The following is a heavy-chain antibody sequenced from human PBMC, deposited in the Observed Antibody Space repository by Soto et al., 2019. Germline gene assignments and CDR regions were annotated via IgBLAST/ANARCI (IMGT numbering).Heavy chain of an antibody. V-gene: IGHV3-74*01. D-gene: IGHD3-22*01. Sequence: VQLVESGGGLVKPGGSLRLSCAASGFTFSDYYMSWIRQAPGKGLEWVSRINSDGSSTSYADSVKGRFTISRDNAKNTLYLQMNSLRAEDTAVYYCARDSHYYDSSGYGFNLWGRGTLVTVSS. CDR1: GFTFSDYY. CDR2: INSDGSST. J-gene: IGHJ2*01. CDR3: ARDSHYYDSSGYGFNL.